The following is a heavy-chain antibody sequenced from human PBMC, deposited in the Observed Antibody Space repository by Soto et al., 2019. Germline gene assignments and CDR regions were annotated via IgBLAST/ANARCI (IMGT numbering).Heavy chain of an antibody. CDR1: GFSLRTSGVG. V-gene: IGHV2-5*02. CDR2: IYWDDDK. CDR3: AEGFGYWYYCGGRLGFDP. Sequence: QITLKESGPTLVKPTQTLTLTCTFSGFSLRTSGVGVGWIRQPPGKALEWLALIYWDDDKRYSPSLKSRLATITDTSTNQVVPRMTSLVPADTATFYCAEGFGYWYYCGGRLGFDPLGVGSLVTVCS. D-gene: IGHD2-21*01. J-gene: IGHJ5*02.